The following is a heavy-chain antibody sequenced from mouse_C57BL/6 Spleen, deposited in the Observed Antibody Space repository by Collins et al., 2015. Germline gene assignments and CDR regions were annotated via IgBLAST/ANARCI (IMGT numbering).Heavy chain of an antibody. CDR3: AMITTFAY. J-gene: IGHJ3*01. D-gene: IGHD2-4*01. CDR1: GFTFSTYP. V-gene: IGHV5-6-5*01. Sequence: EVKLVESGGDLVKPGGSLKLSCAASGFTFSTYPMSWARQTPEKRLEWVASISSGGTTYYRDSVKGRFTISRDNARNILYLQMSSLRSEDTAMYYCAMITTFAYWGQGTLVTVSA. CDR2: ISSGGTT.